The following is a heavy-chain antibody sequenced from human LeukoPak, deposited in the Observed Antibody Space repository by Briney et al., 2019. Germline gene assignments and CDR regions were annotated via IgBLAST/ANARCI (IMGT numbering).Heavy chain of an antibody. V-gene: IGHV3-30-3*01. Sequence: GGSLRLSCAASGFTFSSYAMHWVRQAPGKGLEWVAVISYDGSNKYYADSVKGRFTISRDNSKNTLYLQMNSLRAEDTAVYYCARDGGQLVRRGFDYWGQGTLVTVSS. CDR1: GFTFSSYA. CDR3: ARDGGQLVRRGFDY. J-gene: IGHJ4*02. D-gene: IGHD6-6*01. CDR2: ISYDGSNK.